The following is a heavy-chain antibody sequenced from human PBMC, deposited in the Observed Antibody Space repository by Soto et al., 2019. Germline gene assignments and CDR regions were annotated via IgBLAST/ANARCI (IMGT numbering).Heavy chain of an antibody. D-gene: IGHD2-15*01. CDR3: ARGGCSGGSCYYYYYYGMDV. V-gene: IGHV4-34*01. CDR1: GGSFSGYY. CDR2: INHSGST. Sequence: QVQLQQWGAGLLKPSETLSLTCAVYGGSFSGYYWSWIRQPPGKGLEWIGEINHSGSTNYNPSLKSRVTISVDTSKNQCSLKLSSVTAADTAVYYCARGGCSGGSCYYYYYYGMDVWGQGTTVTVSS. J-gene: IGHJ6*02.